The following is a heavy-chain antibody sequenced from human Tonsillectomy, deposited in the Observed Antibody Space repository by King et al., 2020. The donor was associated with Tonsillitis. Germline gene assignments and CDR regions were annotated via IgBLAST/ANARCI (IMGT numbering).Heavy chain of an antibody. Sequence: VQLVESGGGLVKPGESVRLSCTASGFTLSRFEMNWFRQAPGKGLEWVSSINIRSKLISYADSVRGRFTISRDNSRNSLYLQLSSLRAEDTAVYFCAIDHYSSGGAYWGPGPLLIVSS. V-gene: IGHV3-21*01. CDR1: GFTLSRFE. D-gene: IGHD6-19*01. CDR2: INIRSKLI. J-gene: IGHJ4*01. CDR3: AIDHYSSGGAY.